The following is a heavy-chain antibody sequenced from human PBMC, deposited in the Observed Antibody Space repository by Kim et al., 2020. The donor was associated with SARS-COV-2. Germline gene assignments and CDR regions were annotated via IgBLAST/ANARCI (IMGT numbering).Heavy chain of an antibody. CDR3: ARGKTSYGVGIFYNYWYLDL. D-gene: IGHD3-10*01. V-gene: IGHV4-34*01. CDR2: ISDTGST. Sequence: SETLSLTCAFYGDSFSHYYWTWIRQPPGKGLEWIGEISDTGSTNYNPSLKSRVTISIDTSNSQFSLKLSSVTAADTAVYYCARGKTSYGVGIFYNYWYLDLWGRGTLVTVSS. J-gene: IGHJ2*01. CDR1: GDSFSHYY.